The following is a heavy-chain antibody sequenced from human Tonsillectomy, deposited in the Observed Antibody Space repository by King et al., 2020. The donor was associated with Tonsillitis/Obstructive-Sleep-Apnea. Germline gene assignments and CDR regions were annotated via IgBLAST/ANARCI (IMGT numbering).Heavy chain of an antibody. D-gene: IGHD3-3*01. CDR2: IKQDGSEK. Sequence: VQLVESGGGLVQPGGSLRLSCAASGFTFSNYWMSWVRQAPGKGLDWVANIKQDGSEKYYVDSVKGRFTISRDNAKNSLYLQMNILRAEDTAVYYFAMIFGVGMYYYGMDVWGQGTTVTVSS. CDR3: AMIFGVGMYYYGMDV. J-gene: IGHJ6*02. CDR1: GFTFSNYW. V-gene: IGHV3-7*03.